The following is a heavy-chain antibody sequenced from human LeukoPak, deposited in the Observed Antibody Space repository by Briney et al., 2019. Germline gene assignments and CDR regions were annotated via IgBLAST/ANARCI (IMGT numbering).Heavy chain of an antibody. CDR2: ISGSGGST. V-gene: IGHV3-23*01. D-gene: IGHD3-3*01. CDR3: AKWGYYDFWSGYNNWFDP. J-gene: IGHJ5*02. Sequence: GGSLRLSCAASGFTFSSYAMSWVRQARGKGVEWVSAISGSGGSTYYADSVKGRSTLSRDNSKNTLYLQMNSLRAEDMAVYYCAKWGYYDFWSGYNNWFDPWGQGTLVTVSS. CDR1: GFTFSSYA.